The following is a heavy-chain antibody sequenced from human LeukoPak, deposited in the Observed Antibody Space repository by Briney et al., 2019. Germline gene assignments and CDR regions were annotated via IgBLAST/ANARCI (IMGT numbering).Heavy chain of an antibody. CDR2: INPNSGGT. CDR1: GYTFTGYY. D-gene: IGHD2-2*01. Sequence: GASVKVSCKASGYTFTGYYMHWARQAPGQGLEWMGWINPNSGGTNYAQKFQGRVTMTRDTSISTAYMELSRLRSDDTAVYYCARDSLYCSSTSCLFDYWGQGTLVTVSS. J-gene: IGHJ4*02. CDR3: ARDSLYCSSTSCLFDY. V-gene: IGHV1-2*02.